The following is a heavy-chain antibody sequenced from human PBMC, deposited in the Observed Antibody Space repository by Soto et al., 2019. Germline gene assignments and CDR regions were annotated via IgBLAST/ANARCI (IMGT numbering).Heavy chain of an antibody. D-gene: IGHD6-19*01. CDR2: IIADNGDT. CDR1: GYTFTSYY. J-gene: IGHJ4*02. Sequence: EASVEVSCKASGYTFTSYYMHCVRQTPGQRLEWMGWIIADNGDTKYSQKLQGRVTLTRDTSASTAYMELSSLRSEDTAVYYCARVPTSRGWYRGFDFWGQGTLVTVSS. V-gene: IGHV1-3*01. CDR3: ARVPTSRGWYRGFDF.